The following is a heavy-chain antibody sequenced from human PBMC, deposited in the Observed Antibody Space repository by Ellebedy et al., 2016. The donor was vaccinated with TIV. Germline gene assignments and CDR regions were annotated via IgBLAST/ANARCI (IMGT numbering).Heavy chain of an antibody. V-gene: IGHV4-39*01. D-gene: IGHD2-8*01. Sequence: SETLSLXCTVSGGSISSSSYYWGWIRQSPGKGLEWIGSIDYTGSTYYNPSLKSRITLSVDTSKNQFSLKLSSVTAADTAVYYCARRFCTTTACHYFDYWGQGTLVTVSS. J-gene: IGHJ4*02. CDR2: IDYTGST. CDR1: GGSISSSSYY. CDR3: ARRFCTTTACHYFDY.